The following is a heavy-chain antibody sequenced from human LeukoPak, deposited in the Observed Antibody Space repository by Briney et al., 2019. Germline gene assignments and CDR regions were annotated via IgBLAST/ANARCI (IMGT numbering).Heavy chain of an antibody. CDR2: IIPIFGTA. J-gene: IGHJ3*02. V-gene: IGHV1-69*01. Sequence: SVKVSCKASGGXFSSYAMSWVRQAPGQGLEWMGGIIPIFGTANYAQKFQGRVTITADESTSTAYMELSSLRSEDTAVYYCARARYYYDSSGYYYHDAFDIWGQGTMVTVSS. D-gene: IGHD3-22*01. CDR1: GGXFSSYA. CDR3: ARARYYYDSSGYYYHDAFDI.